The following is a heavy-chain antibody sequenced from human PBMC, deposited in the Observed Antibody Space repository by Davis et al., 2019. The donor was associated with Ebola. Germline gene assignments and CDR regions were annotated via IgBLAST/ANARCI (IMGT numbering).Heavy chain of an antibody. CDR2: IYYSGST. CDR1: GGSISSYY. V-gene: IGHV4-59*12. J-gene: IGHJ6*02. Sequence: SETLSLTCTVSGGSISSYYWSWIRQPPGKGLEWIGYIYYSGSTNYNPSLKSRVTISVDTSKNQFSLKLSSVTAADTAVYYCARGMRTVTYYYYYYGMDVWGQGTTVTVSS. CDR3: ARGMRTVTYYYYYYGMDV. D-gene: IGHD4-17*01.